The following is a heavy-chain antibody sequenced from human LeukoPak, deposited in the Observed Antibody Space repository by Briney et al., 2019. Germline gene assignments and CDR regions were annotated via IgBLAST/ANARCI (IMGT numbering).Heavy chain of an antibody. J-gene: IGHJ4*02. D-gene: IGHD3-22*01. V-gene: IGHV3-30*14. CDR1: GFTFSSYA. CDR2: ISYDGSNK. CDR3: AKADTGYYMYYFVH. Sequence: GGSLRLSCAASGFTFSSYAMHWVCQAPGKGLEWVAVISYDGSNKYYADSVKGRFTISRDNSRNTLYLQMNNLRSEDTAVYFCAKADTGYYMYYFVHWGQGTLVTVSS.